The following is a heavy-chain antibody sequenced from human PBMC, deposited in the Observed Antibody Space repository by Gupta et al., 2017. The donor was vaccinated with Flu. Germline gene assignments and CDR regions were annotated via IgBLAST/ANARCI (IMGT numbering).Heavy chain of an antibody. J-gene: IGHJ4*02. D-gene: IGHD6-13*01. CDR1: GLTFSDYA. V-gene: IGHV3-23*01. CDR2: AGAGGDRT. Sequence: EVQLLESGGALVQPGGSLRLSCASSGLTFSDYAMNWVRQAPGKGLEWISTAGAGGDRTDYADSVMGRFTISRDNSKNTVYLQMNSLRGDDTAVYYCAKDRSGNPAIDYWGQGTLVTVSA. CDR3: AKDRSGNPAIDY.